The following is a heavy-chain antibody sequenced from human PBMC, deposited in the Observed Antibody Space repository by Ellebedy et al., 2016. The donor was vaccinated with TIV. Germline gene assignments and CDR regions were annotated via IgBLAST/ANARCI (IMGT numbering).Heavy chain of an antibody. D-gene: IGHD3-3*01. CDR3: AKGLLEWSSRDAFDI. Sequence: GGSLRLXXAASGFTFSSYAMSWVRQAPGKGLEWVSAISGSGGSTYYADSVKGRFTISRDNSKNTLYLQMNSLRAEDTAVYYCAKGLLEWSSRDAFDIWGQGTMVTVSS. V-gene: IGHV3-23*01. J-gene: IGHJ3*02. CDR1: GFTFSSYA. CDR2: ISGSGGST.